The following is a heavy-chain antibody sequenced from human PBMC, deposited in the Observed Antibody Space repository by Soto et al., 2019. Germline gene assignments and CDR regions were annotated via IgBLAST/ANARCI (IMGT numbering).Heavy chain of an antibody. Sequence: QVQLQESGPGLVKPSGTLSLTCAVSGGSISSRNWWNWVRQPPGKGLEWIGKIYHSGSTNYNPSPKSRVTISVDKSKNQFSLKLNSVTAADTAVYYCASKFGELLADAFDIWGQGTMVTVSS. CDR1: GGSISSRNW. V-gene: IGHV4-4*02. CDR3: ASKFGELLADAFDI. CDR2: IYHSGST. J-gene: IGHJ3*02. D-gene: IGHD3-10*01.